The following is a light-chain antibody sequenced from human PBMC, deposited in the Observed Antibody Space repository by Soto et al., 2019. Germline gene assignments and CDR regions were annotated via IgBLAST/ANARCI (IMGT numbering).Light chain of an antibody. V-gene: IGKV1-39*01. CDR1: QSISTY. CDR2: DAS. CDR3: KQSYMDPIT. J-gene: IGKJ5*01. Sequence: DIQMTQSPSSLSASVGNRVTITCRASQSISTYLNWYQKKPGKAPNLLIYDASRLQSGVPSRFSGSGGGTDFTLSIGSVQPEDFATYFCKQSYMDPITFGQGTRLEIK.